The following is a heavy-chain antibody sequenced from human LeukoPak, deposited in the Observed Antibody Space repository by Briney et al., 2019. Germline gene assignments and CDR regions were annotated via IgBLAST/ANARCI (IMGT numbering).Heavy chain of an antibody. Sequence: SETLSLTCAVYGGSFSAYYWSWIRQPPGKGLEWIGEINHSGSTNYNPSLNSRVTISVDTSKNQFSLKLSSVTAADTAVYYCARGPYYYESSGYYNFYYYYMDVWNKGTPVTVSS. CDR3: ARGPYYYESSGYYNFYYYYMDV. D-gene: IGHD3-22*01. J-gene: IGHJ6*03. CDR1: GGSFSAYY. V-gene: IGHV4-34*01. CDR2: INHSGST.